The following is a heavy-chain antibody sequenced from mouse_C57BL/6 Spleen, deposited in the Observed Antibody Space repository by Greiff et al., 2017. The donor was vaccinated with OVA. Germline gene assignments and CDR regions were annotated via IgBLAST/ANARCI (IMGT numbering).Heavy chain of an antibody. D-gene: IGHD1-1*01. V-gene: IGHV1-80*01. CDR3: ARWVLRSYYAMDY. Sequence: QVQLKQSGAELVKPGASVKISCKASGYAFSSYWMNWVKQRPGKGLEWIGQIYPGDGDTNYNGKFKGKATLTADKSSSPAYMQLSSLTSEDSAVYFCARWVLRSYYAMDYWGQGTSVTVSS. CDR1: GYAFSSYW. CDR2: IYPGDGDT. J-gene: IGHJ4*01.